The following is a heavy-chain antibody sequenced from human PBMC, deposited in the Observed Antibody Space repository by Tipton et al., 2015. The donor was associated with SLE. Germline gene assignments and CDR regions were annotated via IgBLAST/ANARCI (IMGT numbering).Heavy chain of an antibody. Sequence: SLRLSCAASGFTFSGNFLNWVRQAPGKGLEWVSVIYSGGTTYYADSVKGRFTISRDNSKNTLYLQMNSLRAEDTAVYYCAREGYSSGWFNYWGQGTLVTVSS. CDR1: GFTFSGNF. CDR3: AREGYSSGWFNY. J-gene: IGHJ4*02. CDR2: IYSGGTT. V-gene: IGHV3-53*01. D-gene: IGHD6-19*01.